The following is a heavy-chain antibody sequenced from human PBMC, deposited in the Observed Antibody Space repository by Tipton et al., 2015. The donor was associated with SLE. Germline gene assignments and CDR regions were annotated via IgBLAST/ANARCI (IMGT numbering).Heavy chain of an antibody. CDR2: INHRGNT. Sequence: TLSLTCAVSDYSISSGYYWGWIRQPPGKGLEWIGCINHRGNTYYNPSLNSRVTMSVDTSKNQFYLRLSSVTAADTAVYYCASQTNWNNPFNYWGQGTLVTVTS. J-gene: IGHJ4*02. CDR1: DYSISSGYY. V-gene: IGHV4-38-2*01. CDR3: ASQTNWNNPFNY. D-gene: IGHD1/OR15-1a*01.